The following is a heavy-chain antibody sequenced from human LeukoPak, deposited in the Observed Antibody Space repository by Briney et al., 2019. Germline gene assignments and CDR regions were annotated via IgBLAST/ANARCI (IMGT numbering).Heavy chain of an antibody. CDR2: ISSNGGST. CDR3: ARESKEPKWDYYMDV. J-gene: IGHJ6*03. Sequence: GGSLRLSCAASGFTFSSYAMHWVRQAPGKGLEYVSAISSNGGSTYYANSVKGRFTISRDNSKNTLYLQMGSLRAEDMAVYYCARESKEPKWDYYMDVWGKGTTVTVSS. D-gene: IGHD1-26*01. CDR1: GFTFSSYA. V-gene: IGHV3-64*01.